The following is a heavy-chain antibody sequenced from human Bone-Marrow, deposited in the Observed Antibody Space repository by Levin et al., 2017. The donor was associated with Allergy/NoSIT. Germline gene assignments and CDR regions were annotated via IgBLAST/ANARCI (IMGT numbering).Heavy chain of an antibody. CDR1: GFTFSSYW. J-gene: IGHJ5*02. V-gene: IGHV3-74*01. D-gene: IGHD2-15*01. CDR3: ARGEAKDIVVVVAATQKENWFDP. CDR2: INSDGSST. Sequence: GGSLRLSCAASGFTFSSYWMHWVRQAPGKGLVWVSRINSDGSSTSYADSVKGRFTISRDNAKNTLYLQMNSLRAEDTAVYYCARGEAKDIVVVVAATQKENWFDPWGQGTLVTVSS.